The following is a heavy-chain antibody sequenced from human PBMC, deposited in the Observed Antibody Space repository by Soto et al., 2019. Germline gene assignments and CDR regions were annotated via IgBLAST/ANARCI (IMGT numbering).Heavy chain of an antibody. J-gene: IGHJ4*02. CDR2: IHYSGTT. CDR3: AKDYSYDSPGYKRFDY. Sequence: PSETLSLTCTVSGTSISSYYWSWIRQPPGKGLEWIANIHYSGTTNYNPSLASRVTLSVDTSKNQFSLKMTSVTAADRAMYFCAKDYSYDSPGYKRFDYWGQGTLVTVSS. V-gene: IGHV4-59*01. D-gene: IGHD3-22*01. CDR1: GTSISSYY.